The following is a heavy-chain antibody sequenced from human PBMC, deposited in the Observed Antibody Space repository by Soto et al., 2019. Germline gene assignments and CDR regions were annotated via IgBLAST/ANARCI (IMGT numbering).Heavy chain of an antibody. CDR1: GFTFSSYA. CDR2: ISGSGGST. V-gene: IGHV3-23*01. Sequence: GGSLRLSCAASGFTFSSYAMSWVRQAPGKGLEWVSAISGSGGSTYYADSVKGRFTISRDNSKNTLYLQMNSLRAEDTAVYYCAKLRKAAGIRGFPHNYFDYWGQGTLVTVSS. D-gene: IGHD6-13*01. CDR3: AKLRKAAGIRGFPHNYFDY. J-gene: IGHJ4*02.